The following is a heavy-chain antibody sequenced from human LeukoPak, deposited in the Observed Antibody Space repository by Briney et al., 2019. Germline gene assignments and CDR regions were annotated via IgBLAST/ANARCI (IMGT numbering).Heavy chain of an antibody. D-gene: IGHD6-13*01. J-gene: IGHJ6*03. CDR1: GFTFSSYG. CDR3: AGNAADHYYMDV. V-gene: IGHV3-30*02. Sequence: GGSLRLSCAASGFTFSSYGMHWVRQAPGKGLEWVAFIRYDGSNKYYTDSVKGRFTISRDNSKNTLYLQMNSLRAEDTAVYYCAGNAADHYYMDVWGKGTTVTVSS. CDR2: IRYDGSNK.